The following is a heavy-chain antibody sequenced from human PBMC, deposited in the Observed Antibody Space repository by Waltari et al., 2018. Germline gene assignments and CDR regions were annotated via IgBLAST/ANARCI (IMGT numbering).Heavy chain of an antibody. Sequence: QVQLVQSGAEVKKPGASVKVSCKASGYTFTSYDINWVRQATGQGLEWMGWMNPNSGNTCYAQKYQGRVNMTRNTSISTAYMELSSLRSEDTSVYYCARRVEYSSSWYSFDYWGQGTLVTVSS. D-gene: IGHD6-13*01. CDR3: ARRVEYSSSWYSFDY. CDR2: MNPNSGNT. CDR1: GYTFTSYD. V-gene: IGHV1-8*01. J-gene: IGHJ4*02.